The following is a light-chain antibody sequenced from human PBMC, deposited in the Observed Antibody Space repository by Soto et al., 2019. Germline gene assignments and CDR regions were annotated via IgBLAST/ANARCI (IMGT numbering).Light chain of an antibody. CDR1: SSDIGGYNY. Sequence: QSPLTQSASVSGSPGQSITISCTGTSSDIGGYNYVSWYQQHPDKAPKLMIFEVSNRPSGVSNRFSGSKSGNTASLTISGLLPEDEADYYCSSYTTSSTVAFGGGTKLTVL. V-gene: IGLV2-14*01. J-gene: IGLJ2*01. CDR2: EVS. CDR3: SSYTTSSTVA.